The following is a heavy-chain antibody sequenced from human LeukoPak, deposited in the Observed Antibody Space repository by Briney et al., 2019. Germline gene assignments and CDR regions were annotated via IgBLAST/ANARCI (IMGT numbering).Heavy chain of an antibody. CDR3: ARDSASIVGATHWYFDL. J-gene: IGHJ2*01. V-gene: IGHV3-7*01. Sequence: QSGGSLRLSCATSGFTFSSSWMSWVRQAPGKGLECVANIKEDAREKYYVDSVKGRFTISRDNAKNSLYLQMSSLRAEDTAVYYCARDSASIVGATHWYFDLWGRGTLVTLSS. CDR1: GFTFSSSW. D-gene: IGHD1-26*01. CDR2: IKEDAREK.